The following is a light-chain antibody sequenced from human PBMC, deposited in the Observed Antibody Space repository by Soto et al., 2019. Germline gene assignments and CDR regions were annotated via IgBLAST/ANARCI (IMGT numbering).Light chain of an antibody. CDR3: QESYTTPLS. Sequence: DTQMTQSPSSLSASVGDRVTISCRASESINTYLNWYQQKPGQAPNLLIYAASSLQSGVPSRFSGCGYGTHFTLTINNLQPEDFATYYCQESYTTPLSFGGGTKVEIK. J-gene: IGKJ4*01. CDR1: ESINTY. V-gene: IGKV1-39*01. CDR2: AAS.